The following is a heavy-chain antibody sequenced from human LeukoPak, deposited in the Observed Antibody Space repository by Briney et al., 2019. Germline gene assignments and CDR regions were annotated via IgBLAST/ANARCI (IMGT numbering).Heavy chain of an antibody. CDR2: INPNSGGT. CDR1: GYTFTGYY. Sequence: ASVKVSCKASGYTFTGYYMHWVRQAPVQGLEWMGWINPNSGGTNYAQKFQGRVTMTRDTSISTAYMELSRLRSDDTAVYFCARGAPSGNYLFDYWGQGTLVTVSS. J-gene: IGHJ4*02. D-gene: IGHD1-26*01. CDR3: ARGAPSGNYLFDY. V-gene: IGHV1-2*02.